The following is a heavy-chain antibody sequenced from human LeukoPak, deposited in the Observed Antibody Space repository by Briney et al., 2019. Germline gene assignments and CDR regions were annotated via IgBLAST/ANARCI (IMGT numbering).Heavy chain of an antibody. CDR3: ARWFAFEI. J-gene: IGHJ3*02. D-gene: IGHD3-10*01. CDR2: IKHDGSEK. CDR1: GFTFSTYW. V-gene: IGHV3-7*01. Sequence: GGSLRLSCAASGFTFSTYWMTWVRQAPGKGLEWVANIKHDGSEKHYLDSVMGRFTISRDNAKNSLYLQMNSLGAGDTATYYCARWFAFEIWGQGTMVTVSS.